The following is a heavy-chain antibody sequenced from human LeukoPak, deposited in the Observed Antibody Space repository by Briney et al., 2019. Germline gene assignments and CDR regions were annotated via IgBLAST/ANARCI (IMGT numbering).Heavy chain of an antibody. Sequence: ASVKVSCKASGYTFSGYFMNWVRQAPGQGLEWMGWINPNSGGTNYAQKFQGRVTMTRDTSISTAYMELSSLRSDDTAVYYCARADSAYDLRYWGQGTLVTVSS. D-gene: IGHD5-12*01. V-gene: IGHV1-2*02. CDR2: INPNSGGT. J-gene: IGHJ4*02. CDR1: GYTFSGYF. CDR3: ARADSAYDLRY.